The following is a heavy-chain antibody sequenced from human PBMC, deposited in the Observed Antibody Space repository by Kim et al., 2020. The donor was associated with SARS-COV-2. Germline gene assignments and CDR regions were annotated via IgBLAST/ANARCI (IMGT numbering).Heavy chain of an antibody. J-gene: IGHJ5*02. CDR3: TISYYDLGFDP. D-gene: IGHD3-3*01. Sequence: YNDYAVSVKSRITVNPDTSKNQFSLQLNSVTPEDTAVYYCTISYYDLGFDPWGQGTLVTVSS. V-gene: IGHV6-1*01. CDR2: YN.